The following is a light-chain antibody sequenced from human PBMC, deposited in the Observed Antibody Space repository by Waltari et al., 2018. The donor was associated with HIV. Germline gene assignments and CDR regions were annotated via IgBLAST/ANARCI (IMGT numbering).Light chain of an antibody. J-gene: IGLJ2*01. CDR3: ATWNDSL. V-gene: IGLV1-47*01. CDR2: RNN. CDR1: SSNIGSNC. Sequence: QSVLTRPPSASGTPGQRVTISCSGSSSNIGSNCVYWNHHLPGTAPKLLVYRNNQRPSGVPDRLSGSKSGTSASLAISGLRSEDEADYYCATWNDSLVGGGTKLTVL.